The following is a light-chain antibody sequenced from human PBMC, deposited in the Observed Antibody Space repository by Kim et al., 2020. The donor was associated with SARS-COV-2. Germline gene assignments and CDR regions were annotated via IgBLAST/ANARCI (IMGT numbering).Light chain of an antibody. CDR2: KHT. CDR1: KLGDKY. V-gene: IGLV3-1*01. Sequence: ITCAKDKLGDKYITVYKKEPRASRVLAFYKHTMRPSGFPERFSGANSGDTATLTISGTQAMDEADYYCPAWDSSTGVVFGGGTQLTVL. J-gene: IGLJ2*01. CDR3: PAWDSSTGVV.